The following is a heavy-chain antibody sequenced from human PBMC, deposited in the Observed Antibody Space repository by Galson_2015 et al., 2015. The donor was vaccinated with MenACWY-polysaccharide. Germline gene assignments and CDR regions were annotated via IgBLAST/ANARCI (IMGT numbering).Heavy chain of an antibody. CDR3: ARERVYYDSSAYPY. D-gene: IGHD3-22*01. J-gene: IGHJ4*02. CDR1: GYTFITYY. CDR2: INPSTAYT. V-gene: IGHV1-46*01. Sequence: SVKVSCKASGYTFITYYIHWVRQARGQGLEWLGLINPSTAYTSFSQKFQGRVAMTRDTSTGTVYLELSSLTSADTAVYYCARERVYYDSSAYPYWGQGTLVTVSS.